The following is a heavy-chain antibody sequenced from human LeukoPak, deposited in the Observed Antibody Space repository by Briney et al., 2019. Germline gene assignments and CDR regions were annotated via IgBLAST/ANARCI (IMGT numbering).Heavy chain of an antibody. CDR2: ISYDGYDK. CDR1: GFTFNDYA. J-gene: IGHJ4*02. Sequence: PGGSLRLSCAASGFTFNDYAMYWVRQAPGKGLEWVTLISYDGYDKSYADSVRGRFTISRDNSRNTLYLQMDSLRSEDTAVYYCARESPCSGDDCHARLDYWGQGTLVTVSS. D-gene: IGHD2-21*02. V-gene: IGHV3-30-3*01. CDR3: ARESPCSGDDCHARLDY.